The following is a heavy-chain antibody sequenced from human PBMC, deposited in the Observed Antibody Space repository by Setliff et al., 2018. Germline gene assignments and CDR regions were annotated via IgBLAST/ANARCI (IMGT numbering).Heavy chain of an antibody. CDR1: GFTFSNYE. CDR2: ISYDASNK. J-gene: IGHJ4*02. D-gene: IGHD3-3*01. Sequence: GGSLRLSCAASGFTFSNYEMHWVRQAPGKGPEWVAVISYDASNKYYADSVKGRFDISRDSSKNTVYLQMNSLTAEDTAMYYCATLSKDLNYWGQGTLVTVSS. CDR3: ATLSKDLNY. V-gene: IGHV3-30*07.